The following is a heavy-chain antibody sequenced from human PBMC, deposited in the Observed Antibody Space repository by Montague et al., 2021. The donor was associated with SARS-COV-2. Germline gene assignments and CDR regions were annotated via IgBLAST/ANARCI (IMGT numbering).Heavy chain of an antibody. Sequence: SETLSLTCTVSGGSIRSSSHFWGWFRQPSGQRLEWIGTISYSGSTYYSPSLKSRVIISADTSKNQLSLNLRSVTAADTAVYFCGLGRGFAVGNHYYYSYGLDVWGQGTTVTVSS. CDR1: GGSIRSSSHF. V-gene: IGHV4-39*07. CDR3: GLGRGFAVGNHYYYSYGLDV. J-gene: IGHJ6*02. CDR2: ISYSGST. D-gene: IGHD3-10*01.